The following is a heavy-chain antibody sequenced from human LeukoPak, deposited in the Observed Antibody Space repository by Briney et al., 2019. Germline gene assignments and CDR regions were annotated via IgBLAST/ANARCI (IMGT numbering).Heavy chain of an antibody. Sequence: GGSLRLSCAASGFTFSSYGMHWVRQAPGKGLEWVAVISYDGSNKYYADSVKGRFTISRDNAKNTLYLQMNSLRAEDTAVYYCARDAVDTANAVWGQGTTVTVSS. CDR1: GFTFSSYG. D-gene: IGHD5-18*01. CDR2: ISYDGSNK. J-gene: IGHJ6*02. V-gene: IGHV3-30*03. CDR3: ARDAVDTANAV.